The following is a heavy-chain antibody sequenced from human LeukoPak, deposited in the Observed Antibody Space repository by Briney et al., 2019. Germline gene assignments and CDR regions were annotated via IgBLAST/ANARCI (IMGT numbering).Heavy chain of an antibody. CDR2: ISSSSSTI. J-gene: IGHJ6*02. CDR3: ARRELLPTYYYYYGMDV. V-gene: IGHV3-48*02. CDR1: GFTFSSYS. Sequence: GGSLGLSCAASGFTFSSYSMNWVRQAPGKGLEWVSYISSSSSTIYYADSVKGRFTISRDNAKNSLYLQMNSLRDEDTAVYYCARRELLPTYYYYYGMDVWGQGTTVTVSS. D-gene: IGHD3-10*01.